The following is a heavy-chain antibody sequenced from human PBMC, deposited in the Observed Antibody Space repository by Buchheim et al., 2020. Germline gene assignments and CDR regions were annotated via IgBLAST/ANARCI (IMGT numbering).Heavy chain of an antibody. D-gene: IGHD5-18*01. CDR1: GFTFSRFG. Sequence: QVHLVESGGGVVQPGRSLRLSCAASGFTFSRFGMHWVRQAPGKGLEWVAVIWYDGSNKYYADSVKGRFTISRDNSKNTLYLQMNSLRAEDTAVYYCARGGVVDTAMVYYYYGMDVWGQGTT. CDR2: IWYDGSNK. J-gene: IGHJ6*02. V-gene: IGHV3-33*01. CDR3: ARGGVVDTAMVYYYYGMDV.